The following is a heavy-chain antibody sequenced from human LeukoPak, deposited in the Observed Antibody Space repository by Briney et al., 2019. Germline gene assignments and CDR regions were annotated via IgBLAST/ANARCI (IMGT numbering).Heavy chain of an antibody. Sequence: ASVKVSCKTSGYTFTDYYMHWVRQAPGPGLEWMGWISPSSGDTSYAQKFQGRVTMTRDTSISTVDMDLSGLTSDDTAVFYCARGREIHGASDIKLEDYWGQGTLVTVSS. CDR2: ISPSSGDT. D-gene: IGHD1-26*01. J-gene: IGHJ4*02. V-gene: IGHV1-2*02. CDR3: ARGREIHGASDIKLEDY. CDR1: GYTFTDYY.